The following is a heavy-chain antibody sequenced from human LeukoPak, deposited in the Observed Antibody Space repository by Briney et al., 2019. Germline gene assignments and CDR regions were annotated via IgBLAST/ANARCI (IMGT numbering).Heavy chain of an antibody. CDR3: AKSRGYSNTSPFDY. Sequence: GGSLRLSCAASGFTFNSYAMSWVRQAPGKGLEWVSGISGSGGNTYYADSVKGRFTISRDNSRNTLYLQMNSLTAEDTALYYCAKSRGYSNTSPFDYWGQGTLVAVSA. J-gene: IGHJ4*02. CDR1: GFTFNSYA. D-gene: IGHD5-12*01. V-gene: IGHV3-23*01. CDR2: ISGSGGNT.